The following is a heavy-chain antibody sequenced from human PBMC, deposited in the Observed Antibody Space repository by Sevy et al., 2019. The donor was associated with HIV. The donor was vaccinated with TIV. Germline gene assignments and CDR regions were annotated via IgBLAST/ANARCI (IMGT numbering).Heavy chain of an antibody. CDR3: SRGDLVSQRPSHFDY. Sequence: GGSLRLSCAASGFTFSSYWMSWVRQAPGKGLEWVANIKQDGSEKYYVDSVKSRFTISRDNAKNSLYLQMNSLRAEDTAVYYCSRGDLVSQRPSHFDYWGQGTLVTVSS. V-gene: IGHV3-7*01. D-gene: IGHD6-13*01. CDR1: GFTFSSYW. CDR2: IKQDGSEK. J-gene: IGHJ4*02.